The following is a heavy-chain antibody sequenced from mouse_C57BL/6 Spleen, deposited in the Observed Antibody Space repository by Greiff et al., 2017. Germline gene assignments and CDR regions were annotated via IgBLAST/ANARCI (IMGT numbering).Heavy chain of an antibody. V-gene: IGHV5-16*01. CDR1: GFTFSDYY. Sequence: EVMLVESEGGLVQPGSSMKLSCTASGFTFSDYYMAWVRQVPEKGLEWVANINYDGSSTYYLDSLKSRFIISRDNAKNILYLQMSSLKSEDTATYYCAREGFDHYGSIYFDYWGQGTTLTVSS. CDR2: INYDGSST. J-gene: IGHJ2*01. D-gene: IGHD1-1*01. CDR3: AREGFDHYGSIYFDY.